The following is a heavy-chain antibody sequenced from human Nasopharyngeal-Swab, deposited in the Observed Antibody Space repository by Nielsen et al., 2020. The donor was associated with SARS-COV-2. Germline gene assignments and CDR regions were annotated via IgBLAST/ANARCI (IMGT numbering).Heavy chain of an antibody. CDR2: INHSGST. Sequence: SETLSLTCAAYGGSFSGYYWSWIRQPPGKGLEWIGEINHSGSTNYNPSLKSRVTISVDTSKNQFSLKLSPVTAADTAVYYCARRGVYYGSGSYQPGRNWFDPWGQGTLVTVSS. CDR3: ARRGVYYGSGSYQPGRNWFDP. CDR1: GGSFSGYY. V-gene: IGHV4-34*01. J-gene: IGHJ5*02. D-gene: IGHD3-10*01.